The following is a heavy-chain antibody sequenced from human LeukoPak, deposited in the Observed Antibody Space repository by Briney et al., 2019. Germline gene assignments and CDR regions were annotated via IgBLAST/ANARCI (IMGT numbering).Heavy chain of an antibody. J-gene: IGHJ4*02. D-gene: IGHD2-21*01. CDR2: ISYSSRTI. Sequence: GGSLRLSCAASGFTFSSYSMNWVRQAPGKGLEWVSYISYSSRTIYYADSVKGRFTISRDNAKNSLYLQMNSLRAEDTAVYFCTRSPAVDCGGDCWGQGTLVTVSS. CDR1: GFTFSSYS. CDR3: TRSPAVDCGGDC. V-gene: IGHV3-48*01.